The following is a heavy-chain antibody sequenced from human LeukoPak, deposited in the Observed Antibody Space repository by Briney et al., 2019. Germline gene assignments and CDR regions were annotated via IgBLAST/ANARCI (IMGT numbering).Heavy chain of an antibody. Sequence: SVKVSCKASGGTFSSYAISWVRQAPGRGLEWMGGIIPIFGTANYAQKFQGRVTITADESTSTAYMELSSLRSEDTAVYYCARGAYDFWSGYRPHYYYYYYMDVWGKGTTVTVSS. CDR2: IIPIFGTA. CDR1: GGTFSSYA. CDR3: ARGAYDFWSGYRPHYYYYYYMDV. V-gene: IGHV1-69*13. J-gene: IGHJ6*03. D-gene: IGHD3-3*01.